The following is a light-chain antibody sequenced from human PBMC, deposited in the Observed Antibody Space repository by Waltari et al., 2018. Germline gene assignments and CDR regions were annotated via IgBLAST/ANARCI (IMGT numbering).Light chain of an antibody. Sequence: DIVLTQSPDSLPVSLGERATITCKPSQNILYNSNNKNYLAWYQQKPGQPPKLLIYWASTRQFGVPERFSGSGSGTDFTLTISSLQAEDVAVYYCQQFFGTPWTFGQGTKVEIK. V-gene: IGKV4-1*01. CDR2: WAS. J-gene: IGKJ1*01. CDR3: QQFFGTPWT. CDR1: QNILYNSNNKNY.